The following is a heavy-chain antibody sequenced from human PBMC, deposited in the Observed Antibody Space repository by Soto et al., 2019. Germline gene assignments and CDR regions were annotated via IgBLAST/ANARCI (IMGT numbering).Heavy chain of an antibody. D-gene: IGHD6-6*01. J-gene: IGHJ5*02. CDR1: GYTFTRYT. Sequence: ASVKFSCKASGYTFTRYTMNWVRQAPGQRLEWMGWINPDNGNTKSSQKFQDRVIITRDTSARTAYMDLSSLRSEDTAVYYCARSIATGQLEPWGQGTLVTVFS. CDR2: INPDNGNT. V-gene: IGHV1-3*01. CDR3: ARSIATGQLEP.